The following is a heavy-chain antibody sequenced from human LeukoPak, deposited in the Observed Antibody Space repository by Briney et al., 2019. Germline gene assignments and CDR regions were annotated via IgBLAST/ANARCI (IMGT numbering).Heavy chain of an antibody. CDR2: ISPYNGNT. J-gene: IGHJ3*02. D-gene: IGHD3-22*01. CDR3: ARGLRGYYDTGGYTWDAFDI. CDR1: GYTFTSYG. V-gene: IGHV1-18*01. Sequence: GASVKVSCKASGYTFTSYGITWVRQPPGQGLEWMGWISPYNGNTNYAQKFQGRVTMTTDTSTRTAYMELRSLRSDDTAVYYCARGLRGYYDTGGYTWDAFDIWGQGTMVTVSS.